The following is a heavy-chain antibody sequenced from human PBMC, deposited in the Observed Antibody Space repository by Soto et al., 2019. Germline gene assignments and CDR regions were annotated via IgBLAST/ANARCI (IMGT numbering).Heavy chain of an antibody. Sequence: SETLSLTCTVSGGSISSYYWSWIRQPPGKGLEWIGYIYYSGSTNYNPSLKSRVTISVDTSKNQCSLRLSSVTAADTAVYYCARAEFLEWLSNWFDPWGQGTLVTVSS. J-gene: IGHJ5*02. D-gene: IGHD3-3*01. CDR1: GGSISSYY. CDR2: IYYSGST. CDR3: ARAEFLEWLSNWFDP. V-gene: IGHV4-59*08.